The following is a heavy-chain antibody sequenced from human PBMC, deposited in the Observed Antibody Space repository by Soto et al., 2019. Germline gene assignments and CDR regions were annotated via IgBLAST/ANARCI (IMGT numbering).Heavy chain of an antibody. D-gene: IGHD4-17*01. CDR1: GFTFSSYA. V-gene: IGHV3-30-3*01. J-gene: IGHJ6*02. Sequence: QVQLVESGGGVVQPGRSLRLSCAASGFTFSSYAMHWVRQAPGKGLEWVAVISYDGSNKYYADSVKGRFTISRDNSKNTLYLQMNSLRAEDTAVYYCARGDYGDYWYYYYYGMDVWGQGTTVTVSS. CDR2: ISYDGSNK. CDR3: ARGDYGDYWYYYYYGMDV.